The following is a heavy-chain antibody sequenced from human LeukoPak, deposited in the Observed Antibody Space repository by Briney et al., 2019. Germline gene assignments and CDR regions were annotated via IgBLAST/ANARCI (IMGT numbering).Heavy chain of an antibody. CDR2: IYPGDSDT. D-gene: IGHD2-2*01. CDR3: ARDCSSTSCYRYYYYGMDV. Sequence: GESLKISCKGSGYSFTSYCIGWVRQMPGKGLEWMGIIYPGDSDTRYSPSFQGQVTISADKSISTAYLQWSSLKASDTAMYYCARDCSSTSCYRYYYYGMDVWGQGTTVTVSS. CDR1: GYSFTSYC. J-gene: IGHJ6*02. V-gene: IGHV5-51*01.